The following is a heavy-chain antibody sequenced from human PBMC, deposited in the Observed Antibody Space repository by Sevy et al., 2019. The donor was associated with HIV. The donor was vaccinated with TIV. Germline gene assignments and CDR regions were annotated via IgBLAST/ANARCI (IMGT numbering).Heavy chain of an antibody. CDR2: ILYDGSDK. Sequence: GGSLRLSCAASGFTFGSYGMHWVRQAPGKGREWVAFILYDGSDKYYAESVKGRFTISRDTSENTLYLQMNSLRPDDTAVYYCARDVFYDGKSLDYWGQGTLVTVSS. CDR3: ARDVFYDGKSLDY. J-gene: IGHJ4*02. V-gene: IGHV3-33*01. CDR1: GFTFGSYG. D-gene: IGHD3-16*02.